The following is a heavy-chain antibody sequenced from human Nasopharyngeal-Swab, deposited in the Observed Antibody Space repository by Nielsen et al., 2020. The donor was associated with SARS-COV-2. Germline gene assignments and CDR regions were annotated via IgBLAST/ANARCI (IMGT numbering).Heavy chain of an antibody. V-gene: IGHV3-73*01. J-gene: IGHJ4*02. CDR3: TTDFYFDY. Sequence: VRQMPGKGLEWLGRIGDKDHNYATTYSASVKGRFTISRDDSKNTAFLQMDSLKTEDTALYYCTTDFYFDYWGQGTLVTVSS. CDR2: IGDKDHNYAT.